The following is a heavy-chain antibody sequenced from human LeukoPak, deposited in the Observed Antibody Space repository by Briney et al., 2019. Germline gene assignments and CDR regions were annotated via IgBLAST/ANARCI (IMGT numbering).Heavy chain of an antibody. D-gene: IGHD3-3*01. CDR2: ISAYNGNT. CDR3: ATYYDFWSGLDYYYYGMDV. J-gene: IGHJ6*02. V-gene: IGHV1-18*01. CDR1: GYTFTSYG. Sequence: GASVKVSCKASGYTFTSYGISWVRQAPGQGLEWMGWISAYNGNTNYAQKLQGRVTMTTDTSTSTAYMELRSLRSDDTAVYYCATYYDFWSGLDYYYYGMDVWGQGTTVTVSS.